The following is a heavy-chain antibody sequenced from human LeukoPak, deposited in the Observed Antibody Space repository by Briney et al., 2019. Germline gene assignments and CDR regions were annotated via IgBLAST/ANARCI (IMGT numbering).Heavy chain of an antibody. D-gene: IGHD3-3*01. CDR2: INPSGGST. J-gene: IGHJ4*02. V-gene: IGHV1-46*03. CDR1: GYTFTSYY. CDR3: ARAVLEWSRYSRYYFDY. Sequence: ASVKVSCKASGYTFTSYYMHWVRQAPGQGLEWMGIINPSGGSTSYAQKFQGRVTMTTDTSTSTVYMELSSLRSEDTAVYYCARAVLEWSRYSRYYFDYWGQGTLVTVSS.